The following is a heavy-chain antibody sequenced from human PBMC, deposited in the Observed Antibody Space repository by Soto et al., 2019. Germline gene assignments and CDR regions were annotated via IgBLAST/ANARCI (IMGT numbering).Heavy chain of an antibody. Sequence: GAALKISCQASGYSFGNYWIGWVRQMPGKGLEWMAIINPGDSESRYSPSFQGQVTISADKSINTAYLQWSSLKASDTAMYYCVKDRDSNSWPSRDVWGPGTTVTVSS. J-gene: IGHJ6*02. CDR3: VKDRDSNSWPSRDV. D-gene: IGHD3-22*01. CDR1: GYSFGNYW. V-gene: IGHV5-51*01. CDR2: INPGDSES.